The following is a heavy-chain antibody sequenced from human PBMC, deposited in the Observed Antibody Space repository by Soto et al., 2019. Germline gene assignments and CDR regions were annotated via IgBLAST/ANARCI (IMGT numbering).Heavy chain of an antibody. CDR2: IYHSGST. D-gene: IGHD2-2*01. CDR1: GGSISSSNW. Sequence: SETLSLTFAVSGGSISSSNWWSWVRPPPGKGLEWIGEIYHSGSTNYNPSLKSRVTISVDKPKNQFSLKLSSVTAADTAVYYCARGTEGYCSSTSCQDLIAARPFNWFDPWGQGTLVTVSS. CDR3: ARGTEGYCSSTSCQDLIAARPFNWFDP. V-gene: IGHV4-4*02. J-gene: IGHJ5*02.